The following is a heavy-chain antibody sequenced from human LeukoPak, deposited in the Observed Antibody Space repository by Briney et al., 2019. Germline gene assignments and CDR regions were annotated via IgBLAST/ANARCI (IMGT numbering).Heavy chain of an antibody. CDR1: GYSFTSYW. CDR2: IYPGDSDT. D-gene: IGHD2-15*01. CDR3: ARGEWDCSGGSCYVYFQH. V-gene: IGHV5-51*01. Sequence: GESLKISCKGSGYSFTSYWIGWVRQMPGKGLEWMGIIYPGDSDTRYSPSFQGQVTTSADKSISTAYLQWSSLKASDTAMYYCARGEWDCSGGSCYVYFQHWGQGTLVTVSS. J-gene: IGHJ1*01.